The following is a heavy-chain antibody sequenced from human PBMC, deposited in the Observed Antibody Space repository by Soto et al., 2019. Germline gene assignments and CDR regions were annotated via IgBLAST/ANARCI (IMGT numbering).Heavy chain of an antibody. CDR3: AKGERYSYGLWGGDLEVGRPPDFDY. J-gene: IGHJ4*02. CDR2: ISYDGSNK. V-gene: IGHV3-30*18. D-gene: IGHD5-18*01. CDR1: GFTFSSYG. Sequence: GGSLRLSCAASGFTFSSYGMHWVRQAPGKGLEWVAVISYDGSNKYYADSVKGRFTISRDNSKNTRYLQMNSLRAEDTAVYYCAKGERYSYGLWGGDLEVGRPPDFDYWGQGTLVTVSS.